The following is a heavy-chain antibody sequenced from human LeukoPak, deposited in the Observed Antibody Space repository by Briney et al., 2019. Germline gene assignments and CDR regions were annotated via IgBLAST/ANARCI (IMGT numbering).Heavy chain of an antibody. CDR2: ISAYNGNT. Sequence: ASVKVSCKASGYTFTSYGISWVRQAPGQGLEWMGWISAYNGNTNYAQKLQGRVTMTRDMSTSTVYMELSSLRSEDTAVYYCARDGRFLEWLFPYYYYYYYMDVWGKGTTVTVSS. J-gene: IGHJ6*03. CDR3: ARDGRFLEWLFPYYYYYYYMDV. CDR1: GYTFTSYG. D-gene: IGHD3-3*01. V-gene: IGHV1-18*01.